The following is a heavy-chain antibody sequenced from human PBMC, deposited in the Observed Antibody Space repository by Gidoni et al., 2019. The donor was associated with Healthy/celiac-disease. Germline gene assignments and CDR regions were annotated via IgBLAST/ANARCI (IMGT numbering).Heavy chain of an antibody. CDR2: IYSGGST. V-gene: IGHV3-66*01. CDR1: GFTVSSHY. D-gene: IGHD3-22*01. Sequence: VQLVESGGVLVQPGGSLRLSCAASGFTVSSHYMSWVRQAPGKGLEWVSVIYSGGSTYYADSVKGRFTISRDNSKNTLYLQMNSLRAEDTAVYYCARAREPMRFDYWGQGTLVTVSS. CDR3: ARAREPMRFDY. J-gene: IGHJ4*02.